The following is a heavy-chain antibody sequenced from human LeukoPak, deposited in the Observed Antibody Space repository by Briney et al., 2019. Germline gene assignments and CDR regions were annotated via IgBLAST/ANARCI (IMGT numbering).Heavy chain of an antibody. CDR1: GYTFNTYD. D-gene: IGHD6-13*01. CDR2: ITPHNGVT. J-gene: IGHJ5*02. V-gene: IGHV1-18*01. Sequence: ASVKVSCKASGYTFNTYDIGWVRQAPGQGLEWMGWITPHNGVTNYAERLKDRVTMTTDTSMSTAYMELRCLRSDDTAVYYCARGGLWVAAGRKYNWFDPWGQGTLVTVSS. CDR3: ARGGLWVAAGRKYNWFDP.